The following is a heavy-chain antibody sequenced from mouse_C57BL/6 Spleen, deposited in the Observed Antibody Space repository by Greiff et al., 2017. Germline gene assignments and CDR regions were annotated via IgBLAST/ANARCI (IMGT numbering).Heavy chain of an antibody. Sequence: EVHLVESEGGLVQPGSSMKLSCTASGFTFSDYYMAWVRQVPEKGLEWVANINYDGSSTYYLDTLKSSFIISRDNAKNILDLQMSRLKSEDTATYYCARGGGYYYGSSYFDYWGQGTTRAVSS. D-gene: IGHD1-1*01. V-gene: IGHV5-16*01. CDR2: INYDGSST. J-gene: IGHJ2*01. CDR1: GFTFSDYY. CDR3: ARGGGYYYGSSYFDY.